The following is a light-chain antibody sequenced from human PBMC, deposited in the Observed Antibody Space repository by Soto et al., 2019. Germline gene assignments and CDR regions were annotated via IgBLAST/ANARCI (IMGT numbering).Light chain of an antibody. J-gene: IGKJ4*01. CDR3: QQSFNTPPT. CDR1: QDISRW. V-gene: IGKV1-12*01. Sequence: DIQMTRSPSSVSPSVGDRVTITCRASQDISRWLACYQQKPGKAPNLRIYAAATLQSGVPSRFSGSGSGTDFTLTISSLQPEDFVSYFCQQSFNTPPTFGGGTKVEIK. CDR2: AAA.